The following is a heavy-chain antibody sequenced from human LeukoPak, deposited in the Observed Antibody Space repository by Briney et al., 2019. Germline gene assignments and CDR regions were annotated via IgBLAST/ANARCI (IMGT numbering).Heavy chain of an antibody. CDR1: GGSFSGYY. CDR2: INHSGST. V-gene: IGHV4-34*01. J-gene: IGHJ6*03. Sequence: SETLSLTCAVYGGSFSGYYWSWIRQPPGKGLEWIGEINHSGSTNYNPSLKSRVTISVDTSKNQFSLKLSSVTAADTAVYYCARVVYYYHYYMDVWGKGTTVTVSS. CDR3: ARVVYYYHYYMDV.